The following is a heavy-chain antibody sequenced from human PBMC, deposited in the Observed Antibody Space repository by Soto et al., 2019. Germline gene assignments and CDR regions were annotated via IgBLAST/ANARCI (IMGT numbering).Heavy chain of an antibody. CDR1: GYTFTSYD. Sequence: QVQLVQSGAEVKKPGASVKVSCKASGYTFTSYDINWVRQATGQGLEWMGWMNPNSGNTGYAQKFHGTVNITRNTPNSPGSFELSRPRSEATAGSYWTQRLSGDDADSCGHRTLVTVSS. D-gene: IGHD6-25*01. CDR2: MNPNSGNT. V-gene: IGHV1-8*01. CDR3: TQRLSGDDADS. J-gene: IGHJ5*01.